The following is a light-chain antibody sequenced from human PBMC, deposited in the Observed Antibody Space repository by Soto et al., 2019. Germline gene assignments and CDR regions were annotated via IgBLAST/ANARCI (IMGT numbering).Light chain of an antibody. CDR3: QHDDHGQVT. V-gene: IGKV1-33*01. J-gene: IGKJ5*01. Sequence: IQMTQSPYSLSASVGDRVTITCQASQNIDNYLNWYQQKPGKAPNLLIYDASSLKTGVPSRFSGSGSGTDFTFTINSLQPEDFATYYCQHDDHGQVTFGQGTRLEIK. CDR2: DAS. CDR1: QNIDNY.